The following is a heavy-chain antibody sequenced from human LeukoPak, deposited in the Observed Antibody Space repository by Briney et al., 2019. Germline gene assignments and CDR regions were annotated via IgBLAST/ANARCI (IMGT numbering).Heavy chain of an antibody. Sequence: SETLSLTCTVSGGSISSYYWTWIRQPPGKGLEWIGYINYSGNTNYNPSLKSRVTISVDTSKNQFSLKLSSVTAADTAVYYCASFSWGSGSYNQEAIWSWFDPWGQGTLVIVSS. CDR3: ASFSWGSGSYNQEAIWSWFDP. J-gene: IGHJ5*02. CDR2: INYSGNT. D-gene: IGHD3-10*01. CDR1: GGSISSYY. V-gene: IGHV4-59*08.